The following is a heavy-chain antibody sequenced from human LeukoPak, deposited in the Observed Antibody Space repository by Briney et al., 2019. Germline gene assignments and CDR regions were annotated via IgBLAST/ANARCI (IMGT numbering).Heavy chain of an antibody. Sequence: SETLSLTCTVSGGSISSSSYYWGWIRQPPGKGLEWIGSIYYSGSTYYNPSLKSRVTISVDTSKNQFSLKLSSVTAADTAVYYCARRRYSSSWYRWDWFDPWGQGTLVTVSS. CDR3: ARRRYSSSWYRWDWFDP. J-gene: IGHJ5*02. CDR2: IYYSGST. D-gene: IGHD6-13*01. CDR1: GGSISSSSYY. V-gene: IGHV4-39*07.